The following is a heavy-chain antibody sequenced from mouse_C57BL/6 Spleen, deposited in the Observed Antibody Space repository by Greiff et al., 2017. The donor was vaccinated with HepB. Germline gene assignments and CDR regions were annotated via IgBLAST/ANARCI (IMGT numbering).Heavy chain of an antibody. CDR2: IYPRSGNT. V-gene: IGHV1-81*01. CDR1: GYTFTSYG. D-gene: IGHD2-5*01. Sequence: VQLQQSGAELARPGASVKLSCKASGYTFTSYGISWVKQRTGQGLEWIGEIYPRSGNTYYNEKFKGKATLTADKSSSTAYMELRSLTSEDSAVYFCARRNYSNYDAMDYWGQRTSVTVSS. CDR3: ARRNYSNYDAMDY. J-gene: IGHJ4*01.